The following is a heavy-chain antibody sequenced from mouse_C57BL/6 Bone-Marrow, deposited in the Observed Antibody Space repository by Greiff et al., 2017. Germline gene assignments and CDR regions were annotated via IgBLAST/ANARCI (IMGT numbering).Heavy chain of an antibody. CDR1: GYTFTDYY. V-gene: IGHV1-26*01. J-gene: IGHJ4*01. D-gene: IGHD2-10*01. CDR2: INPNNGGT. CDR3: ARSGPTGDAMDY. Sequence: EVQLQQSGPELVKPGASVKISCKASGYTFTDYYMNWVKQSHGKSLEWIGDINPNNGGTSYNQKFKGKATLPVDKSSSTAYMELRSLSSDDSAVYYCARSGPTGDAMDYWGQGTSVTVSS.